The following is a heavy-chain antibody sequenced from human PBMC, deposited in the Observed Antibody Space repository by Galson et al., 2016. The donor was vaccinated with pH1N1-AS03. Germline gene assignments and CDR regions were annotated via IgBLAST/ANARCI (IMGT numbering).Heavy chain of an antibody. J-gene: IGHJ4*02. D-gene: IGHD3-16*01. Sequence: SLRLSCAASGFIFDDYSMVWVRQAPGKGLEWLCLISWDGADTYYEDSVEGRFTISRDNSQNSLYLHMNSVTPEDAAFYYCAKYRERADTWGGSLDSWGQATLVTVSS. CDR2: ISWDGADT. CDR3: AKYRERADTWGGSLDS. V-gene: IGHV3-43*01. CDR1: GFIFDDYS.